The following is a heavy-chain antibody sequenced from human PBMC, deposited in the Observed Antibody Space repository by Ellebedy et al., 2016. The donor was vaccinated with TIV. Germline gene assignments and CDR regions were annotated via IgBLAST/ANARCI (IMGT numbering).Heavy chain of an antibody. D-gene: IGHD1-14*01. CDR3: AKFGHRATPDDS. J-gene: IGHJ4*02. CDR2: IDLSDSDT. Sequence: PGGSLRLSCQGSAYSFINYWIVWVRQMHGRGLEWMGIIDLSDSDTRNSPSFQGQVTISADRSVTTAYLHFNSLKPSDTAVYYCAKFGHRATPDDSWGQGTLVTFSS. CDR1: AYSFINYW. V-gene: IGHV5-51*01.